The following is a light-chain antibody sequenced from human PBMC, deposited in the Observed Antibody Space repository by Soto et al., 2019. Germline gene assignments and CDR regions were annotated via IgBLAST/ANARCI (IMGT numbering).Light chain of an antibody. Sequence: DIQMTQSPSSVSASVGDTVTITCRASQGIYSRLAWYQQKPGKAPELLIYATSTLQNGVPSRFSGSGFGTDFTLSISSLQPEDPASYFCQQTDDFPLTFGGGTKVDIK. CDR1: QGIYSR. J-gene: IGKJ4*01. CDR2: ATS. V-gene: IGKV1D-12*01. CDR3: QQTDDFPLT.